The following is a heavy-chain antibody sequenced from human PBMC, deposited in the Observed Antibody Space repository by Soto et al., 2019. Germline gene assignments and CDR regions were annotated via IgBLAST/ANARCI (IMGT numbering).Heavy chain of an antibody. V-gene: IGHV3-15*07. D-gene: IGHD3-10*01. J-gene: IGHJ4*02. CDR3: STSRLLWFGESPDY. Sequence: GGSLRLSCAASGFTFSNAWMNWVRQAPGKGLEWVGRIRSKTDGGTTDYAAPVKGRFTISRDDSKNTLYLQLNSLKTEDTAVYYCSTSRLLWFGESPDYWGQGTLVTVSS. CDR2: IRSKTDGGTT. CDR1: GFTFSNAW.